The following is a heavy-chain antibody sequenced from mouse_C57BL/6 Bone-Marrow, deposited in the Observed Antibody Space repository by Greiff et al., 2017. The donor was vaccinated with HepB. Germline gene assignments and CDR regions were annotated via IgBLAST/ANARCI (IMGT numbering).Heavy chain of an antibody. CDR1: GYSFTDYN. V-gene: IGHV1-39*01. CDR3: AIGESLDSSGYVLYAMDY. CDR2: INPNYGTT. D-gene: IGHD3-2*02. J-gene: IGHJ4*01. Sequence: EVQLQQSGPELVKPGASVKISCKASGYSFTDYNMNWVKQSNGKSLEWIGVINPNYGTTSYNQKLKGKGTLTVGQSSSTDYMQLNSLTSEDSAVYYCAIGESLDSSGYVLYAMDYWGQGTSVTVSS.